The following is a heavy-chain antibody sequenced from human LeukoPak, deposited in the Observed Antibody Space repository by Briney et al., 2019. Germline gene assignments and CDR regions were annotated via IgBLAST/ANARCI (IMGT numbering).Heavy chain of an antibody. Sequence: GGSLRLSCAASGFTFSSYGMHCVRQAPGKGLEGVVILWYDGSNKYYADSAKGRFTISRDNSKNTLYLQMNSRRAEETAVYYCARGQLERAALDIWGEGTMVTVSS. CDR1: GFTFSSYG. D-gene: IGHD1-1*01. V-gene: IGHV3-33*01. J-gene: IGHJ3*02. CDR2: LWYDGSNK. CDR3: ARGQLERAALDI.